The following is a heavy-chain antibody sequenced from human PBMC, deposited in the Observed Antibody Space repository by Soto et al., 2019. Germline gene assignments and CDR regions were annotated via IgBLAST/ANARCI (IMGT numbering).Heavy chain of an antibody. V-gene: IGHV3-11*01. CDR3: AGDPYYYGSAF. Sequence: QVQLMESGGGLVEPGGSLRLSCAASGFRFSDHYMTWIRQAPGKGLEWVSKISSSGTTMYYADSVKGRFTVSRDNAQNSLYLQMNSLRAEDTAVYYCAGDPYYYGSAFWGQGTLVTVSS. CDR2: ISSSGTTM. J-gene: IGHJ4*02. D-gene: IGHD3-10*01. CDR1: GFRFSDHY.